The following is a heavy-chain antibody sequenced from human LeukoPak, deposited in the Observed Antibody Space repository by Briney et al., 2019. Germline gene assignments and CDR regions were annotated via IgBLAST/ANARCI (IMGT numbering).Heavy chain of an antibody. Sequence: GGSLRLSCAASVFNFSSYEMNWVRQAPGKGLEWVSYISSSGSTIYYADSVKGRFTISRDNAKNSLYLQMNSLRAEDTAVYYCAREGYSGYEIEFDYWGQGTLVTVSS. D-gene: IGHD5-12*01. CDR1: VFNFSSYE. CDR3: AREGYSGYEIEFDY. CDR2: ISSSGSTI. J-gene: IGHJ4*02. V-gene: IGHV3-48*03.